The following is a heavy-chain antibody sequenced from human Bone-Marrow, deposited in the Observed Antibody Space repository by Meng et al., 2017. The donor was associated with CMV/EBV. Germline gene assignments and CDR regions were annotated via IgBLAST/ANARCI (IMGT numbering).Heavy chain of an antibody. CDR3: ARDFWSGYYWDTFDI. J-gene: IGHJ3*02. CDR2: ISSSGITI. Sequence: GGSLRLSCAASGFTFSSHEMNWVRQAPGKGLEWVSYISSSGITIHYADSVKGRFTISRDNAKNSLYLQMSSLRAEDTAVYYCARDFWSGYYWDTFDIWGQGTMVTVSS. CDR1: GFTFSSHE. D-gene: IGHD3-3*01. V-gene: IGHV3-48*03.